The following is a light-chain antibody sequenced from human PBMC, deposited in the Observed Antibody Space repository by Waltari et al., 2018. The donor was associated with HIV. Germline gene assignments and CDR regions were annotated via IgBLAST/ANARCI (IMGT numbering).Light chain of an antibody. J-gene: IGLJ2*01. CDR1: SSNIGYNY. V-gene: IGLV1-51*01. CDR2: DNN. Sequence: QSVLTQPPSVSATPGQKVTISCSGSSSNIGYNYVLWYQQLPGTAPKLLIYDNNKRPSGIPDRFSVSKSGTSATLGITGLQTGDEADYYCATWDSGLSAVVFGGGTKLTVL. CDR3: ATWDSGLSAVV.